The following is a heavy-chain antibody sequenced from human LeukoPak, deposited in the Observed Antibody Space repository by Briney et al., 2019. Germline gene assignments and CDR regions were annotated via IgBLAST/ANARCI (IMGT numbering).Heavy chain of an antibody. CDR3: ARDRQWELHFRFLEFEY. J-gene: IGHJ4*02. V-gene: IGHV1-2*02. Sequence: GASVKVPCKASGYSFTDYHIHWVRQAPGQGLEWMGWINVNTGGTNYAQQFQGRVTMTTDTSTTTAYMDLSRLRSDDTAVYFCARDRQWELHFRFLEFEYWGQGALVTVS. CDR1: GYSFTDYH. D-gene: IGHD1-26*01. CDR2: INVNTGGT.